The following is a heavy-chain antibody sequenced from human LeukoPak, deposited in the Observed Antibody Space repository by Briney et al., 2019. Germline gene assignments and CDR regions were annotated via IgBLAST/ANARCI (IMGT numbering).Heavy chain of an antibody. CDR1: GFTFSSYA. J-gene: IGHJ4*02. Sequence: PGRSLRLSCAASGFTFSSYAMHWVRQAPGKGLEWVAVISYDGSNKYYADSVKGRFTISRDNSKNTLYLQMNSLRAEDTAVYYCARGDFWSDYSFDYWGQGTLVTVSS. D-gene: IGHD3-3*01. V-gene: IGHV3-30-3*01. CDR2: ISYDGSNK. CDR3: ARGDFWSDYSFDY.